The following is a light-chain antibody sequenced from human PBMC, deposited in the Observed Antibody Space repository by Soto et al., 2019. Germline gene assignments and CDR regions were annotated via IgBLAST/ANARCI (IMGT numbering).Light chain of an antibody. CDR1: QSISGT. Sequence: IQMTQSPSTLSASAGGRATITCRASQSISGTLAWYQQKPGQAPRLLIYGASTLHAGVPSRFSGSGSGTDFTLTISSLQPEDVATYYCLQYNNDPRTFGQGTKVDIK. J-gene: IGKJ1*01. CDR3: LQYNNDPRT. CDR2: GAS. V-gene: IGKV1-6*01.